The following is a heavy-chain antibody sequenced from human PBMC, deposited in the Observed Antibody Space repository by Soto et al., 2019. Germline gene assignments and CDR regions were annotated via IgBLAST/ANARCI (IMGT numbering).Heavy chain of an antibody. V-gene: IGHV5-51*01. Sequence: GESLKISCKGSGYSFTSYWIGWVRQMPGKGLEWMGIIYPGDSDTRYSPSFQGQVTISADKSISTAYLQWSSLKASDTAMYYCARTVVPAATIDGISYYYYYMDVWGKGTTVTVSS. J-gene: IGHJ6*03. CDR3: ARTVVPAATIDGISYYYYYMDV. D-gene: IGHD2-2*01. CDR2: IYPGDSDT. CDR1: GYSFTSYW.